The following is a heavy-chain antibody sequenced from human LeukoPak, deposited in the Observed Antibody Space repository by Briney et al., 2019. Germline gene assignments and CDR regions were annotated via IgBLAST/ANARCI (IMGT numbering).Heavy chain of an antibody. CDR1: GGSISSSSYY. Sequence: PSETLSLTCTVSGGSISSSSYYWGWIRQPPGKGLEWIGSIYYSGSTYYNPSLKSRVTISVDTSKNQFSLKLSSVTAADTAVYYCASLSMVRGVNWGQGTLVTVSS. CDR3: ASLSMVRGVN. CDR2: IYYSGST. V-gene: IGHV4-39*01. J-gene: IGHJ4*02. D-gene: IGHD3-10*01.